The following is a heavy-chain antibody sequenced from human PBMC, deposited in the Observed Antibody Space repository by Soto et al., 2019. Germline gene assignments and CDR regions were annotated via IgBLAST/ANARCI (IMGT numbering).Heavy chain of an antibody. CDR1: GGSISSGGYY. CDR3: AREWGSGRYFDFDY. J-gene: IGHJ4*02. V-gene: IGHV4-31*03. Sequence: QVQLQESGPGLVKPSQTLSLTCTVSGGSISSGGYYWSWIRQHPGKGLEWSGYIYYSGSTYYNPSLNSRVTISVDKSKNQFSLKLRSVTDADTAVYYCAREWGSGRYFDFDYWGQGTLVTVSS. CDR2: IYYSGST. D-gene: IGHD1-26*01.